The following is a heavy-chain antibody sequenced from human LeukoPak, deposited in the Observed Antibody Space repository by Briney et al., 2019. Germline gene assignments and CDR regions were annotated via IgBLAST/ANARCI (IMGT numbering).Heavy chain of an antibody. D-gene: IGHD6-13*01. CDR3: ATATYSSSSSRAFDI. V-gene: IGHV1-18*01. J-gene: IGHJ3*02. Sequence: ASVKVSCKASGYTFTSYGISWVRQAPGQGLEWMGWISAYNGNTNYAQKLQGRVTMTTDTSTSTAYMELRSLRSDDTAVYYCATATYSSSSSRAFDIWGQGTMVTVSS. CDR1: GYTFTSYG. CDR2: ISAYNGNT.